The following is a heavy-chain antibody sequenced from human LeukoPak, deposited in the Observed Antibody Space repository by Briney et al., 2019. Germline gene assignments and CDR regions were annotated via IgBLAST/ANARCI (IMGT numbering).Heavy chain of an antibody. CDR1: GGTFTDYG. J-gene: IGHJ4*02. CDR3: ASDGGFEYYFDY. Sequence: SVKVSCKSSGGTFTDYGISWVRHAPGQGLEWMGRIIPIFTTANYAQKFQGRVTITADTSTYTAYMELTSLRSEDTAVYYCASDGGFEYYFDYWGQGTLLTVSS. CDR2: IIPIFTTA. D-gene: IGHD2/OR15-2a*01. V-gene: IGHV1-69*06.